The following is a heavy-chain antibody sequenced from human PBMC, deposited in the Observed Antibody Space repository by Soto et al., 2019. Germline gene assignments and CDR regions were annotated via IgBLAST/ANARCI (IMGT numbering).Heavy chain of an antibody. CDR3: TKEPKKSISHDY. V-gene: IGHV3-23*01. J-gene: IGHJ4*02. CDR1: GFTFSEYA. D-gene: IGHD2-21*01. Sequence: EVQLLESGGGLVQPGGSLRLSCAASGFTFSEYAMSWVRQAPGKGLEWVSSISSSGGTTSYTDSVKVRFTISRDNSKNTLFLQMNGLRAEDTAIYYCTKEPKKSISHDYWGLGTLVTVSP. CDR2: ISSSGGTT.